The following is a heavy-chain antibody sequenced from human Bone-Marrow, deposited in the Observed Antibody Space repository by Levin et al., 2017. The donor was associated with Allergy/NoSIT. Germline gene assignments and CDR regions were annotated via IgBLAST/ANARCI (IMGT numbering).Heavy chain of an antibody. J-gene: IGHJ4*02. CDR2: INPNTGGT. CDR1: GYTFSVYF. CDR3: ARDKIEDGYNKFDS. Sequence: PGESLKISCKASGYTFSVYFISWVRQAPGQGLEWIGWINPNTGGTKYAQKFQDRFALTRDKSITTAYMEIMGLTSDDTAIYFCARDKIEDGYNKFDSWGQGTLVTVSS. D-gene: IGHD5-24*01. V-gene: IGHV1-2*02.